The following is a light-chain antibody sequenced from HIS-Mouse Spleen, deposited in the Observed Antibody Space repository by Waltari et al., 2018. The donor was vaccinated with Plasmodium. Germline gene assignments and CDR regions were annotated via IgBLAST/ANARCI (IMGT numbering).Light chain of an antibody. CDR3: YSTDSSGNHRV. CDR2: EDS. J-gene: IGLJ3*02. V-gene: IGLV3-10*01. CDR1: PSPKKY. Sequence: SYQLTQPPSVSLSPGQTATPTRAGDPSPKKYAFSYQQKSGNAPVLVIYEDSKRPSGVPERFSGSSSGTMATLTISGAQVEDEADYYCYSTDSSGNHRVFGGGTKLTVL.